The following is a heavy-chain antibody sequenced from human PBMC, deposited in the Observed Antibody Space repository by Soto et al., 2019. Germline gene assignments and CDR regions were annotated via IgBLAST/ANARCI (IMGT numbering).Heavy chain of an antibody. CDR3: ARAVYGGDSGSWYLDL. CDR2: ISAYNGNT. CDR1: GYTFTTYS. V-gene: IGHV1-18*01. D-gene: IGHD2-21*02. Sequence: QVQLVQSGPELKKPGASVNVSCKASGYTFTTYSIAWVRQVPGHGPEWMGWISAYNGNTNYIQRLQGRITMTRYTSTTTSNMQLRGMRPDDTAVYYCARAVYGGDSGSWYLDLWGRGTLVTVSS. J-gene: IGHJ2*01.